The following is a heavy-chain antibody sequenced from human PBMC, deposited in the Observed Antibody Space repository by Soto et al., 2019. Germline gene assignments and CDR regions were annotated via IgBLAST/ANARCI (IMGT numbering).Heavy chain of an antibody. V-gene: IGHV4-30-4*01. D-gene: IGHD6-13*01. CDR2: IYYSGST. J-gene: IGHJ3*02. CDR1: GGSISSGDYY. Sequence: SETLSLTCTVSGGSISSGDYYWSWIRQPPGKGLEWIGYIYYSGSTYYNPSLKSRVTISVDTSKNQFSLKLSSVTAADTAVYYCARETWGIAAAGHDAFDIWGQGTMVTVSS. CDR3: ARETWGIAAAGHDAFDI.